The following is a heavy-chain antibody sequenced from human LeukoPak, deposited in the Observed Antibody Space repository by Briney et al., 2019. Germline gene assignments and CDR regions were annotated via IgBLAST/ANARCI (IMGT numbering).Heavy chain of an antibody. J-gene: IGHJ4*02. CDR3: ARVTEAPYYFDY. CDR2: ISSSSSYI. Sequence: GGSLRLSCAASGFTFSSYSMNWLRQAPGKGLEWVSSISSSSSYIYYADSVKGRFTISRDNAKNSLYLQMNSQRAEDTAVYYCARVTEAPYYFDYWGQGTLVTVSS. V-gene: IGHV3-21*01. CDR1: GFTFSSYS.